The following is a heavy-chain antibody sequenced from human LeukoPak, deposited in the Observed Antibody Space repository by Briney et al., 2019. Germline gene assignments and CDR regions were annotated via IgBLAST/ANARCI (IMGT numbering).Heavy chain of an antibody. D-gene: IGHD6-19*01. CDR1: GYTFTSYD. CDR2: INPSGGST. CDR3: ARENIAVAAGGDY. J-gene: IGHJ4*02. V-gene: IGHV1-46*01. Sequence: ASVRVSCKASGYTFTSYDINWVRQAPGQGLEWMGIINPSGGSTSYAQKFQGRVTMTRDTSTSTVYMELSSLRSEDTAVYYCARENIAVAAGGDYWGQGTLVTVSS.